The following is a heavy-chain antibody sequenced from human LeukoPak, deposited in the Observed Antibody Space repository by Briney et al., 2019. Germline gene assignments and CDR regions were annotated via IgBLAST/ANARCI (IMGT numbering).Heavy chain of an antibody. D-gene: IGHD6-19*01. CDR1: VNTFSGYY. Sequence: ASVRVSCKASVNTFSGYYVHWVRQAPGQGLEWMGWNTPSSGGTKYAQKFQGRVTMARDTTISTAFMELSRLTSDDTAVYYCARDPSNSSGRNVLFDFWGQGTLVTVSS. CDR3: ARDPSNSSGRNVLFDF. V-gene: IGHV1-2*02. CDR2: NTPSSGGT. J-gene: IGHJ4*02.